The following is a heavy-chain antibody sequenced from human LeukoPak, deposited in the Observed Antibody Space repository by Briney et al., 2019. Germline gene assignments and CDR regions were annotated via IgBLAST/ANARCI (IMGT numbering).Heavy chain of an antibody. CDR1: GGSISSSSYY. J-gene: IGHJ3*02. V-gene: IGHV4-39*01. CDR2: IYYSGST. D-gene: IGHD3-10*01. Sequence: SETLSLTCTVSGGSISSSSYYWGWIRQPPGKGLEWIGSIYYSGSTYYSPSLKSRVTISVDTSKNQFSLKLSSVTAADTAVYYCARVLLWFGDRDDAFDIWGQGTMVTVSS. CDR3: ARVLLWFGDRDDAFDI.